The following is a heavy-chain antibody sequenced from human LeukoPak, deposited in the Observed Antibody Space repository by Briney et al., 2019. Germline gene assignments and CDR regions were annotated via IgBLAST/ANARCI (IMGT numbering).Heavy chain of an antibody. V-gene: IGHV3-23*01. CDR2: ISVSGDKT. J-gene: IGHJ4*02. D-gene: IGHD1-26*01. Sequence: PGGSLRLSCAASGFPFRNSAMSWVRQAPGKGLDWVSAISVSGDKTYYADSVKGRFTISRDNSKNTLYLQMNSLRGEDTAVYYCATRGGGASSSYYLDNWGQGTLVTVSS. CDR3: ATRGGGASSSYYLDN. CDR1: GFPFRNSA.